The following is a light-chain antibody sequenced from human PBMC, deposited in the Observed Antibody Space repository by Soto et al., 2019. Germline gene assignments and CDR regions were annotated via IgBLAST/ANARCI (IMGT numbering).Light chain of an antibody. J-gene: IGLJ3*02. CDR1: SSNIGATS. CDR2: TND. V-gene: IGLV1-44*01. Sequence: QSVLTQPPSASGTPGQRVTISCSGSSSNIGATSVNWYQHLPGTAPKLLIYTNDQRPSGVPDRFSGSKSGTSASLAISGLQSEDEADYYCAAWDDSLNALVFGGGTKLTVL. CDR3: AAWDDSLNALV.